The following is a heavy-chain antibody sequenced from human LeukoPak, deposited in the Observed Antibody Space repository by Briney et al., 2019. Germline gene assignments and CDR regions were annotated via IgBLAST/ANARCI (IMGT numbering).Heavy chain of an antibody. Sequence: ASVKVSCKASGYTLTSYNMHWVRQAPGQGLEWMGIINPSGGSTSYAQRFQGRLTVSRDTSTSTVYMELCSLTSEDTAAYYCARGASGGTGDWFDLWGQGTLVTVSS. V-gene: IGHV1-46*01. D-gene: IGHD3-10*01. CDR3: ARGASGGTGDWFDL. J-gene: IGHJ5*02. CDR1: GYTLTSYN. CDR2: INPSGGST.